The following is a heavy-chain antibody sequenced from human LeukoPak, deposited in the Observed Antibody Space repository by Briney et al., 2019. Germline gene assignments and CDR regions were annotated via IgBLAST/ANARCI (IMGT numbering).Heavy chain of an antibody. CDR2: INHSGST. CDR1: GGSFSGYY. J-gene: IGHJ4*02. D-gene: IGHD3-16*02. Sequence: SETLSLTCAVYGGSFSGYYWSWIRQPPGKGLEWIGEINHSGSTNYNPSLKSRVTISVDTSKNQFSLKLSSVTAADTAVYYCARKRPLYDYVWGSYRYWDYWGQGTLVTVSS. V-gene: IGHV4-34*01. CDR3: ARKRPLYDYVWGSYRYWDY.